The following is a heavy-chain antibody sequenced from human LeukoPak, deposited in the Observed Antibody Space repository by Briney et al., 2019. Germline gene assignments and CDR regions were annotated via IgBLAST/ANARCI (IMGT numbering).Heavy chain of an antibody. CDR3: AKDQGSSGSYLDAFDI. CDR1: GFTFSNYA. J-gene: IGHJ3*02. V-gene: IGHV3-23*01. CDR2: TSGSGGRT. Sequence: GGSLRLSCAASGFTFSNYAMTWVRQAPGKGLEWVSGTSGSGGRTYYADSVKGRFTISRDNFKNTLNLQMNSLRAKDTALYYCAKDQGSSGSYLDAFDIWGQGTMVTVSS. D-gene: IGHD6-19*01.